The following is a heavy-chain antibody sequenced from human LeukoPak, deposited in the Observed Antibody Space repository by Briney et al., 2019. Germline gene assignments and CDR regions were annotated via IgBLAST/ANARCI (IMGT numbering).Heavy chain of an antibody. Sequence: PSQTLSLTCAVSGGSISSGGYPWSWIRQPPGKGLEWIGYIYHSGSTYYNPSLKSRVTISVDRSKNQFSLKLSSVTAADTAVYYCARADGDYEPFFDYWGQGTLVTVSS. D-gene: IGHD4-17*01. CDR1: GGSISSGGYP. V-gene: IGHV4-30-2*01. CDR3: ARADGDYEPFFDY. J-gene: IGHJ4*02. CDR2: IYHSGST.